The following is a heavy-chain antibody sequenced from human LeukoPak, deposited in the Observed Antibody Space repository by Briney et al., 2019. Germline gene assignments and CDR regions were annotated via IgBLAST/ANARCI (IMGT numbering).Heavy chain of an antibody. V-gene: IGHV1-46*01. D-gene: IGHD6-19*01. CDR3: ARDVRIAVAGRDSWFDP. J-gene: IGHJ5*02. CDR1: GYTFTSYY. Sequence: GASVKVSCKASGYTFTSYYMHWVRQAPGQGLEWMGIINPSGGSTSYAQKFQGRVTMTRDTSTSTVYMELSSLRSEDTAVYYCARDVRIAVAGRDSWFDPWGQGTLVTVSS. CDR2: INPSGGST.